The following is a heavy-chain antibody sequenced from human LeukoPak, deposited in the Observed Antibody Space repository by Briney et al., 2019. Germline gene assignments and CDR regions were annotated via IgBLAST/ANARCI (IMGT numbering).Heavy chain of an antibody. D-gene: IGHD3-22*01. CDR2: IYYSGST. Sequence: KPSETLSLTCTVSGGSISGSSYYWGWIRQPPGKGLEWIGSIYYSGSTYYNPSLKSRVTISVDTSKNQFSLNLGSVTAADTAVYYCARLYYDSSGYYQICYFDYWGQGTLVTVSS. V-gene: IGHV4-39*01. CDR1: GGSISGSSYY. J-gene: IGHJ4*02. CDR3: ARLYYDSSGYYQICYFDY.